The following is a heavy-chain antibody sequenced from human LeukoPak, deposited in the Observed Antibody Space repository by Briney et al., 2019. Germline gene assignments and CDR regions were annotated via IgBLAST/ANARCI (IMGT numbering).Heavy chain of an antibody. Sequence: PGGSLRLSCAASGFTFSSYEMNWVRQAPGKGLEWVSYISPSGSNIKYADSVKGRFSIPRDNAMNSLYLQMNSLRAEDTAVYYCTRDEVGATTEFDSWGQGTLVTVS. CDR3: TRDEVGATTEFDS. V-gene: IGHV3-48*03. J-gene: IGHJ4*02. CDR1: GFTFSSYE. D-gene: IGHD1-26*01. CDR2: ISPSGSNI.